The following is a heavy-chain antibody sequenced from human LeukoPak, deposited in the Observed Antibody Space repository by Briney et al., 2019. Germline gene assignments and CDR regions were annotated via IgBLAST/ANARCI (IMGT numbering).Heavy chain of an antibody. CDR1: GYSFTSYW. CDR3: ARRYCSSTSCFRTNWFDP. CDR2: IYPGDSDT. J-gene: IGHJ5*02. Sequence: GESLKISCKGSGYSFTSYWIGWVRQMPGKGLEWMGIIYPGDSDTRYSPSFQGQVTISADKSISTAYLQWSSLKASDTAMYYCARRYCSSTSCFRTNWFDPRGQGTLVTVSS. D-gene: IGHD2-2*01. V-gene: IGHV5-51*01.